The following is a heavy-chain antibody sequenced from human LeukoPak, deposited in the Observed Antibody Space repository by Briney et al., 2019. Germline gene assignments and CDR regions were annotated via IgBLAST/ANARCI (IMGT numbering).Heavy chain of an antibody. J-gene: IGHJ6*03. V-gene: IGHV3-13*01. CDR2: IGTDGDT. D-gene: IGHD1-1*01. CDR3: AKRGVERVGDYHYYYYLDV. Sequence: GGSLRLSCAASGFTFSSYDMHWVRQATGKGLEWVSAIGTDGDTFYPGSVKGRFTISRDNAENSLYLQMNSLRAEDTALYYCAKRGVERVGDYHYYYYLDVWGKGTTVTVSS. CDR1: GFTFSSYD.